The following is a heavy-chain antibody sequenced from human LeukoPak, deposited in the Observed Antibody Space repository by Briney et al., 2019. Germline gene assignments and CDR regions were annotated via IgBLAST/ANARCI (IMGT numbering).Heavy chain of an antibody. V-gene: IGHV3-11*04. D-gene: IGHD3-22*01. Sequence: GGSLRLSCAASGFTFSDYYMSWIRQAPGKGLEWVSYISSGGRTIYYADSVKGRFTISRDNAKNSLYLQMNSLRAEDTAVYYCARALYDSSGYYSHFDYWGQGTLVTVSS. J-gene: IGHJ4*02. CDR2: ISSGGRTI. CDR1: GFTFSDYY. CDR3: ARALYDSSGYYSHFDY.